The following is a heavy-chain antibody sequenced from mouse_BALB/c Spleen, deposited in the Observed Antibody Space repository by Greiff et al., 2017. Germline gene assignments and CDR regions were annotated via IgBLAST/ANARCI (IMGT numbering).Heavy chain of an antibody. CDR2: IDPANGNT. D-gene: IGHD4-1*01. CDR1: GFNIKDTY. J-gene: IGHJ3*01. CDR3: ARRASLTAFAY. V-gene: IGHV14-3*02. Sequence: EVKLVESGAELVKPGASVKLSCTASGFNIKDTYMHWVKQRPEQGLEWIGRIDPANGNTKYDPKFQGKATITADTSSNTAYLQLSSLTSEDTAVYYCARRASLTAFAYWGQGTLVTVSA.